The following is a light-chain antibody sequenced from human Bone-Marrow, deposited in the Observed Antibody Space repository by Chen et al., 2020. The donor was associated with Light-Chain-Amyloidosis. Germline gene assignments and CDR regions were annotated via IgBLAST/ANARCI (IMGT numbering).Light chain of an antibody. CDR3: AAWDDSLNGVV. Sequence: QPPSAFGTPGQRVTISCSGSSSNIGNNYVYWYQQVPRTAPKLLIYKNNQRPSGVPDRFSGSRSGTSASLAISGLRSEDDADYYCAAWDDSLNGVVFGGGTKLTVL. CDR2: KNN. V-gene: IGLV1-47*01. CDR1: SSNIGNNY. J-gene: IGLJ2*01.